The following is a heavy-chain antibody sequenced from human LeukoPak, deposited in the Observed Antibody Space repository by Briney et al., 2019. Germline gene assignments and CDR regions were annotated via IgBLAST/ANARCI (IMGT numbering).Heavy chain of an antibody. Sequence: GGSLRLSCAASGFTFSSYGMHWVRQAPGKGLEWVAVVWYDGDNKFYADSVKGRFTISRDNSKNTLYLQMNSLRAEDTAIYYCARDGGEGVYFFYSGGGRPLATASWG. D-gene: IGHD3-16*01. V-gene: IGHV3-33*01. CDR2: VWYDGDNK. CDR3: ARDGGEGVYFFYSGGGRPLATAS. J-gene: IGHJ5*01. CDR1: GFTFSSYG.